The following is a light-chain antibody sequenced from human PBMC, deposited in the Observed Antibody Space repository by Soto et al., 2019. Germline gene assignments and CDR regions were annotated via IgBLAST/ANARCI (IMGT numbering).Light chain of an antibody. CDR1: QSISSW. CDR2: DAS. Sequence: DIQMTQSPSTLSASVGDRVTITCRASQSISSWLAWYQQKPGKAPKLLIYDASSLESGVPSRFSGSGSGSEFTLTISSLQPDDFATYYCQQYNSYSLTFGGGTKVEIK. V-gene: IGKV1-5*01. CDR3: QQYNSYSLT. J-gene: IGKJ4*01.